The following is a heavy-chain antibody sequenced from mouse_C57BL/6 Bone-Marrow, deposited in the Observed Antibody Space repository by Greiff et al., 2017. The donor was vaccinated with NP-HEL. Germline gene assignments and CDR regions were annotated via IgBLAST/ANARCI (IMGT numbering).Heavy chain of an antibody. J-gene: IGHJ4*01. Sequence: VQRVESGPGLVQPSQSLSITCTVSGFSLTSYGVHWVRQSPGKGLEWLGVIWSGGSTDYNAAFISRLSISKDNSKSQVFFKRNSLQADDTAIYCCARNAMDYWGQGTSVTVSS. CDR1: GFSLTSYG. CDR2: IWSGGST. V-gene: IGHV2-2*01. CDR3: ARNAMDY.